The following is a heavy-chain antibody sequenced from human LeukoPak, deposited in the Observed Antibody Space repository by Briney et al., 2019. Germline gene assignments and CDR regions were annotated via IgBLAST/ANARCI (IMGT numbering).Heavy chain of an antibody. D-gene: IGHD6-13*01. Sequence: ASVEVSCKASGYTFTGYYMHWVRQAPGQGLEWMGWINPNSGGTNYAQKFRGRVTMTRDTSISTAYMELSRLRSDDTAVYYCARASIAAAEYYYYYYMDVWGKGTTVTVSS. V-gene: IGHV1-2*02. J-gene: IGHJ6*03. CDR2: INPNSGGT. CDR1: GYTFTGYY. CDR3: ARASIAAAEYYYYYYMDV.